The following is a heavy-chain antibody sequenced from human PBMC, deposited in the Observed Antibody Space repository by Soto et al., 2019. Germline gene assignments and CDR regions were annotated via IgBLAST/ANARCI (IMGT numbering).Heavy chain of an antibody. J-gene: IGHJ4*02. D-gene: IGHD2-2*01. CDR2: ISSDGSNK. V-gene: IGHV3-30-3*01. CDR1: GFTFNNFA. Sequence: QVPLVESGGGVVQPGRSLRLSCAASGFTFNNFAMHWVRQAPGKGLEWVALISSDGSNKYYADSVKGRFTISRDNSKNTLYLQVNSLRAEDTAIYYCACPEKDIVLVPAAGWGQGTLVTVSS. CDR3: ACPEKDIVLVPAAG.